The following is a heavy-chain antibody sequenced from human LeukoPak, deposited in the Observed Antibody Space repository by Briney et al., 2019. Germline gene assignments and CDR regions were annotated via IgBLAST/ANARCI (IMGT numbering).Heavy chain of an antibody. V-gene: IGHV3-23*01. CDR3: AKVLTGGQDY. Sequence: GVSLTLSCAASALTFNTYAMSWVPQAPGKGLEWVSIIGGGGANTYSADSVKGRFTISRDNSKNTMYLHVKSLRDEATAVYFCAKVLTGGQDYWGQGTLVTVSS. D-gene: IGHD1-14*01. J-gene: IGHJ4*03. CDR1: ALTFNTYA. CDR2: IGGGGANT.